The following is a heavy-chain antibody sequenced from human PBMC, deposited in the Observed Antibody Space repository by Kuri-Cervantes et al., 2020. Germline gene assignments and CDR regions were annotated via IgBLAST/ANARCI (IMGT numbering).Heavy chain of an antibody. CDR1: GFTFSSYG. Sequence: GGSLRLSCAASGFTFSSYGMHWVRQAPGKGLEWVAVIWYDGSNKYYADSVKGRFTISRDNSKNTLYLQMNSLRAEDTAVYYCARDHYGSETHFDYWGQGTLVTSPQ. CDR3: ARDHYGSETHFDY. CDR2: IWYDGSNK. V-gene: IGHV3-33*01. J-gene: IGHJ4*02. D-gene: IGHD3-10*01.